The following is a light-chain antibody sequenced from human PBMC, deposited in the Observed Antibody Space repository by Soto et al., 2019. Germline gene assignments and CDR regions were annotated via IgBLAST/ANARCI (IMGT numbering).Light chain of an antibody. J-gene: IGKJ4*01. V-gene: IGKV1-9*01. CDR2: DAS. CDR3: QHLSSYPLT. CDR1: QGISSY. Sequence: DIQLTQSPYFLSASVGDRVTITCRASQGISSYLAWYQQKPGKAPKLLIYDASTLQSGVPSRFSGSGSGTEYTRTISSLQPEDLGTYYWQHLSSYPLTVGGGTQGESK.